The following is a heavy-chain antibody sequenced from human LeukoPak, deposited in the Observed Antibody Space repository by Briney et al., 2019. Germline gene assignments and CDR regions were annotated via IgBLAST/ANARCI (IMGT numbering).Heavy chain of an antibody. CDR2: ISYDGSNK. Sequence: GGSLRLSCAASGFTFSSYAMHWVRQAPGKGLEWVAVISYDGSNKYYADSVKGRFTISRDNSKNTLYLQMNRPRAEDPAVYYCASGGDPHYWGQGTLVTVSS. V-gene: IGHV3-30-3*01. J-gene: IGHJ4*02. D-gene: IGHD2-21*02. CDR3: ASGGDPHY. CDR1: GFTFSSYA.